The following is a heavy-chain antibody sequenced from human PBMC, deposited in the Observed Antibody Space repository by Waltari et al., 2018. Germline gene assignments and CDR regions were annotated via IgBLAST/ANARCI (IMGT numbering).Heavy chain of an antibody. J-gene: IGHJ3*02. CDR2: IYYSGST. CDR3: ARQRDYDYVWGSDRYTGAFDI. Sequence: QVQLQESGPGLVKPSETLSLTCTVSGGSISSYYWSWIRQPPGKGLEWIGYIYYSGSTNCHPAPKSQVTISEDTSKNQFSRKRSSVTAADTAVYYGARQRDYDYVWGSDRYTGAFDIWGQGTMVTVSS. CDR1: GGSISSYY. D-gene: IGHD3-16*02. V-gene: IGHV4-59*08.